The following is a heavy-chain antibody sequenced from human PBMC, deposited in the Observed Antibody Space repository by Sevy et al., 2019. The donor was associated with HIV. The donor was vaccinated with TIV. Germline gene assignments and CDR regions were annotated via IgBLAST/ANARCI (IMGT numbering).Heavy chain of an antibody. V-gene: IGHV3-49*03. Sequence: SLRLSCTSSGFTFGDYAMSWFRQAPGKGLEWVAFIRRNSHEPYGGTTEYAASVKGRFTISRDDSKSIAYLQMNSLKTEDTDVYYCTRPLATADTPEYFFDYWGQGILVTVSS. CDR1: GFTFGDYA. D-gene: IGHD5-12*01. CDR2: IRRNSHEPYGGTT. CDR3: TRPLATADTPEYFFDY. J-gene: IGHJ4*02.